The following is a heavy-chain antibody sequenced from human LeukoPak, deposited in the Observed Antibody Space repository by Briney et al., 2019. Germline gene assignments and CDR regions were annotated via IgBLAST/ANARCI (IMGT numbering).Heavy chain of an antibody. V-gene: IGHV3-23*01. Sequence: GGSLRLSCAASGFTFSSYAMSWVRQAPGKGLEWVSAISGSGGSTYYADSVKGRFTISRDNSKNTLYLQMNSLRAEDTAVYYCAKGVVVVPAAIEYYFDYWGQGTLVTVSS. CDR3: AKGVVVVPAAIEYYFDY. CDR1: GFTFSSYA. CDR2: ISGSGGST. D-gene: IGHD2-2*01. J-gene: IGHJ4*02.